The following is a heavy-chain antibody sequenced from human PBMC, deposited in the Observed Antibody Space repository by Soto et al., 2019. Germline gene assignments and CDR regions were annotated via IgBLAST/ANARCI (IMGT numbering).Heavy chain of an antibody. CDR1: GFTFSNYA. CDR3: AKDPPSPWTANWVDP. D-gene: IGHD1-1*01. Sequence: PGGSLRLSCAASGFTFSNYAMNWVRQAPGKGLECVSVISGSGGSAYYADSVQGRFTISRDNSKNTLYMQMNSLRDEDTAIYYCAKDPPSPWTANWVDPWGKGTLVTVSS. CDR2: ISGSGGSA. J-gene: IGHJ5*02. V-gene: IGHV3-23*01.